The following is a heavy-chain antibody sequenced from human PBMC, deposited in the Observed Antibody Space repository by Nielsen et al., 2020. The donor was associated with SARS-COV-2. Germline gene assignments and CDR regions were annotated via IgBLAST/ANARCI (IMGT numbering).Heavy chain of an antibody. V-gene: IGHV4-59*01. Sequence: SETQSLTCTVSGGSISSYYWSWIRQPPGKGLEWIGYIYYSGSTNYNPSLKSRVTISVDTSKNQFSLKLSSVTAADTAVYYCARDTYYYDSSGYPNAFDIWGQGTMVTVSS. CDR2: IYYSGST. CDR3: ARDTYYYDSSGYPNAFDI. J-gene: IGHJ3*02. D-gene: IGHD3-22*01. CDR1: GGSISSYY.